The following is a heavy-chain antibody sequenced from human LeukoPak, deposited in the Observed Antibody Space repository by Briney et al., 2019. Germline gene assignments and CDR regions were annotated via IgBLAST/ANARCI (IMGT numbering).Heavy chain of an antibody. J-gene: IGHJ6*03. V-gene: IGHV3-21*01. CDR1: GFTFSSYA. CDR2: ISSSSSYI. Sequence: GGSLRLSCAASGFTFSSYAMHWVRQAPGKGLEWVSSISSSSSYIYYADSVKGRFTISRDNAKNSLYLQMNSLRAEDTAVYYCARRDIVVVPDAFYYYYMDVWGKGTTVTVSS. D-gene: IGHD2-2*01. CDR3: ARRDIVVVPDAFYYYYMDV.